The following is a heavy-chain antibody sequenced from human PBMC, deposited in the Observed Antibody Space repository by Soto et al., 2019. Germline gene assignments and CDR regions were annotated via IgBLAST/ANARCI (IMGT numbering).Heavy chain of an antibody. CDR2: IYYSGST. D-gene: IGHD3-10*01. CDR3: ARPMVRGVIWFDP. J-gene: IGHJ5*02. V-gene: IGHV4-59*01. Sequence: SETLSLTCTVSGGSISSYYWSWIRQPPGKGLEWIGYIYYSGSTNYNPSLKSRVTISVDTSKNQFSLKLSSVTAADTAVYYCARPMVRGVIWFDPWGQGTLVTVSS. CDR1: GGSISSYY.